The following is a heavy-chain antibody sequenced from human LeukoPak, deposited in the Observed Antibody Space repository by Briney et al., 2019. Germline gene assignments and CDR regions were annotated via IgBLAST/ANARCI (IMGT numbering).Heavy chain of an antibody. J-gene: IGHJ4*02. D-gene: IGHD3-10*01. V-gene: IGHV3-49*04. CDR2: IRSKAYGGTT. CDR1: GFTFGDYA. Sequence: GGSLRLSCTASGFTFGDYAMSWVRQAPGKGLEWVGFIRSKAYGGTTEYAASVKGRFTISRDDSKSIAYLQMNSLKTEDTAVHYCTRDRGYGSGSAYDYWGQGTLVTVSS. CDR3: TRDRGYGSGSAYDY.